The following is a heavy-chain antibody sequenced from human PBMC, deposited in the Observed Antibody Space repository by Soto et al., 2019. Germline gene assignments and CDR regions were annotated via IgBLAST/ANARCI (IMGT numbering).Heavy chain of an antibody. CDR3: ARGGAAGRGDAIDM. V-gene: IGHV3-74*01. Sequence: EVQLEESGGGSVQLGESLRVSCVASGFSFRNQWMHWVRQVAGKGLVWVSRINGDGTRTSYADFVKGRFTVSRDNARNLLFLQLNGLTVDDSGVYHCARGGAAGRGDAIDMWGPGTTVAVTS. D-gene: IGHD3-10*01. J-gene: IGHJ3*02. CDR2: INGDGTRT. CDR1: GFSFRNQW.